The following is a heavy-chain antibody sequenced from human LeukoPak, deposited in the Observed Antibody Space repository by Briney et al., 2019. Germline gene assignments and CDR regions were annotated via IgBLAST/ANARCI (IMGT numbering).Heavy chain of an antibody. J-gene: IGHJ4*02. D-gene: IGHD3-10*01. CDR1: GFTLSSYA. V-gene: IGHV3-23*01. Sequence: GGSLRLSCAASGFTLSSYAMSWVRQAPGKGLEWVSAISGSGGSTYYADSVKGRFTISRDNSKNTLYLQMNSLRAEDTAVYYCAKDTGLWFGELFYFDYWGQGTLVTVSS. CDR3: AKDTGLWFGELFYFDY. CDR2: ISGSGGST.